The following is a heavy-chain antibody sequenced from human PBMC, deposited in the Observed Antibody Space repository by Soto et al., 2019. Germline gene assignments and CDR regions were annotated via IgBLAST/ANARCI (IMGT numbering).Heavy chain of an antibody. Sequence: SETLSLTCTVSGGSISSYYWSWIRQPPGKGLEWIGYIYYSGSTNYNPSLKSRVTISVDTSKNQFSLKLSSVTAADTAVYYCATGGIVVVRDAFDIWGQGTMVTVSS. CDR1: GGSISSYY. V-gene: IGHV4-59*01. CDR2: IYYSGST. J-gene: IGHJ3*02. D-gene: IGHD3-22*01. CDR3: ATGGIVVVRDAFDI.